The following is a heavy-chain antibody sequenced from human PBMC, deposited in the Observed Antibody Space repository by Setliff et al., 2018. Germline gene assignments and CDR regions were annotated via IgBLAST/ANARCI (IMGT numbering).Heavy chain of an antibody. J-gene: IGHJ4*02. CDR3: ARHFRSSKVQFLEYLTDYYFDS. V-gene: IGHV4-39*01. CDR1: GGSITSGRYY. Sequence: SETLSLTCTVSGGSITSGRYYWGWIRQPPGQGLEWIASIHYSENTYYNPSLKTRVTISVDTSKNQFSLNLRSVTAAGTAIYYCARHFRSSKVQFLEYLTDYYFDSWGQGTLVTVSS. CDR2: IHYSENT. D-gene: IGHD3-3*01.